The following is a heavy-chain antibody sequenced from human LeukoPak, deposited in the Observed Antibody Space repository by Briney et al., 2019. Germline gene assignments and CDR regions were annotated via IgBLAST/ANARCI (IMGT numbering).Heavy chain of an antibody. Sequence: SETLSLTCGVSGGSITNTNYWTWVRQPPGKGLECIGEVNLQGSTNYNPSLMGRVAISVDKSENHISLQLTSVTAADTAVYYCAREGGPYRPLDYSGQGTLVTVSS. CDR1: GGSITNTNY. CDR2: VNLQGST. V-gene: IGHV4-4*02. CDR3: AREGGPYRPLDY. J-gene: IGHJ4*02.